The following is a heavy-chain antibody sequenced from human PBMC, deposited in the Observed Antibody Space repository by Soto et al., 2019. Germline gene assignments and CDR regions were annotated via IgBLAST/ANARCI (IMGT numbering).Heavy chain of an antibody. D-gene: IGHD3-10*01. CDR1: GGTFSSYA. V-gene: IGHV1-69*01. CDR2: IIPIFGTA. CDR3: ARVAGLGQVGGWYYYGMDV. J-gene: IGHJ6*02. Sequence: QVQLVQSGAEVKKPGSSVKVSCKASGGTFSSYAISWVRQAPGQGLEWMGGIIPIFGTANYAQKFQGRVTITADESTSTAYMELSSLRSEDTAVYYCARVAGLGQVGGWYYYGMDVWGQGTTVTVSS.